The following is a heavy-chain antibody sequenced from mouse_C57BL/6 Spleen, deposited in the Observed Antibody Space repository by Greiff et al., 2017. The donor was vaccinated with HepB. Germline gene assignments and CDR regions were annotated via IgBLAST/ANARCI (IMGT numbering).Heavy chain of an antibody. D-gene: IGHD3-2*02. J-gene: IGHJ3*01. CDR1: GYTFTSYW. CDR2: IDPSDSYT. V-gene: IGHV1-59*01. CDR3: AGGAQATWFAY. Sequence: QVQLQQSGAELVRPGTSVKLSCKASGYTFTSYWMHWVKQRPGQGLEWIGVIDPSDSYTNYNQKFKGKATLTVDTSSSTAYMQLSSLTSEDSAVYYCAGGAQATWFAYWGQGTLVTVSA.